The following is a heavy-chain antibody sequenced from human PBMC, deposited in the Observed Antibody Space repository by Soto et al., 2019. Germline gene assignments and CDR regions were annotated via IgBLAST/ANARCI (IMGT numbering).Heavy chain of an antibody. CDR3: ARGTYCISTSCPPLYYYYYGMDV. Sequence: ASVKVSCKASGGTFNTFAISWVRQAPGQGLEWMGWINAGNGNTKYSQKLQGRVTMTTDTSTSTAYMELRSLRSDDTAVYYCARGTYCISTSCPPLYYYYYGMDVWGQGTTVTVS. CDR1: GGTFNTFA. J-gene: IGHJ6*02. D-gene: IGHD2-2*01. CDR2: INAGNGNT. V-gene: IGHV1-18*01.